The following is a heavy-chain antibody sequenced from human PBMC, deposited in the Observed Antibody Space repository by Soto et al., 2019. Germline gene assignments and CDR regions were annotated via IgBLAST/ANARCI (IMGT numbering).Heavy chain of an antibody. V-gene: IGHV3-23*01. D-gene: IGHD5-12*01. CDR1: GFTFSNYA. CDR2: VTTRGAST. CDR3: AQPSGYRGFHDGPDSKWFAY. Sequence: EVQLLESGGTLVQPGGSLRLSCVASGFTFSNYAMSWVRQAPGKGLEWVSTVTTRGASTYYADSVKGRFAISRDESMNTLYQQMSRLRADEPAVYYWAQPSGYRGFHDGPDSKWFAYWGQGTRVTVSS. J-gene: IGHJ4*02.